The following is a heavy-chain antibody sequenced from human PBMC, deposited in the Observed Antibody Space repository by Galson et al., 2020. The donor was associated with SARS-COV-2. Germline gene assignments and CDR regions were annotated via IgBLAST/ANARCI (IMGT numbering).Heavy chain of an antibody. CDR2: IIPILGIA. CDR3: AMARGPIAAAGDFDY. Sequence: SVKVSCKASGGTFSSYTISWVRQAPGQGLEWMGRIIPILGIANYAQKFQGRVTITADKSTSTAYMELSSLRSEDTAVYYCAMARGPIAAAGDFDYWGQGTLVTVSS. CDR1: GGTFSSYT. V-gene: IGHV1-69*02. J-gene: IGHJ4*02. D-gene: IGHD6-13*01.